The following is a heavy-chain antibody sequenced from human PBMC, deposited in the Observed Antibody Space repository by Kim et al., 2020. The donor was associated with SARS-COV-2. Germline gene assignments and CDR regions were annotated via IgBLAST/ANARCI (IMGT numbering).Heavy chain of an antibody. D-gene: IGHD2-2*01. CDR1: GFPFRSYW. V-gene: IGHV3-74*01. CDR3: ARDRRLSASRGKQYYYYGLAV. Sequence: GGSLRLSCAASGFPFRSYWMYWVRQFPGKGLEWISRIHSDGSSKTYADSVKGRFTISRDNAKNTLYLQMNSLRAEDTAVYFCARDRRLSASRGKQYYYYGLAVWGQGPTVPVSS. CDR2: IHSDGSSK. J-gene: IGHJ6*02.